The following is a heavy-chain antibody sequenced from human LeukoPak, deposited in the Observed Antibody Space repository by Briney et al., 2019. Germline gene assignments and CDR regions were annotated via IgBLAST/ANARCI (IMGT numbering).Heavy chain of an antibody. CDR3: ARDLGY. CDR1: GGTFSSYA. D-gene: IGHD7-27*01. V-gene: IGHV1-69*13. CDR2: VIPIFGTA. Sequence: EAPVKVSCKASGGTFSSYAISWVRQAPGQGLEWMGGVIPIFGTANYAQKFQGRVTIIADESTSTAYMELSSLRSEDTAVYYCARDLGYWGQGTLVTVSS. J-gene: IGHJ4*02.